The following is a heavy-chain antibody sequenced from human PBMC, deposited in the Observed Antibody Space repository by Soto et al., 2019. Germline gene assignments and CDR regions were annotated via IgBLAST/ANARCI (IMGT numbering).Heavy chain of an antibody. D-gene: IGHD3-10*01. Sequence: EVQLLESGGGLVQPGGSLRLSCAASGFTFNNYAMTWFRQAPVKGLEWVSAISGGGDTTYYADSVKGRFTVSRDGSKNTLYLQMSSLRAEDTALYYCAKGRGGSGSLTPRVDFWGQGTLVNVSS. CDR1: GFTFNNYA. J-gene: IGHJ4*02. CDR3: AKGRGGSGSLTPRVDF. CDR2: ISGGGDTT. V-gene: IGHV3-23*01.